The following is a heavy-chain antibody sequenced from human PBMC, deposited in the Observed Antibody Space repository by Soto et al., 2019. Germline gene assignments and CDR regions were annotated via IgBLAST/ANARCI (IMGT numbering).Heavy chain of an antibody. CDR3: TRDHRTNSYGMYV. CDR1: GFSLSTRGMC. J-gene: IGHJ6*02. Sequence: SGPTLVNPTQTLTLTCTFSGFSLSTRGMCVSWIRQPPGKALEWLARIDWDDDKYYRRSLKTRLTISKDTSKNQVVLTMTNMDPVDTATYYWTRDHRTNSYGMYVWGQGTTVPVSS. CDR2: IDWDDDK. V-gene: IGHV2-70*11.